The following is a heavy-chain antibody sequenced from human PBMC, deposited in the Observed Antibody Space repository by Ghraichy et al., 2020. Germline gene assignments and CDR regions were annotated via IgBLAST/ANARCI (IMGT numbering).Heavy chain of an antibody. Sequence: SETLSLTCTVSGGSISSYYWSWIRQSPGKGLEWIGYIYYSGSTNYNPSLKSRVTISVDTSKNQFSLKMSSVTAADTAVYYCAREGYCSGGSCYSGWFDPRGQGTLVTVSS. D-gene: IGHD2-15*01. CDR2: IYYSGST. V-gene: IGHV4-59*01. J-gene: IGHJ5*02. CDR3: AREGYCSGGSCYSGWFDP. CDR1: GGSISSYY.